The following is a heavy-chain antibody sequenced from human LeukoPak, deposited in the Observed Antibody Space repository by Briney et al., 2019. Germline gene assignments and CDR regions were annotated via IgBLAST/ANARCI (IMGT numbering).Heavy chain of an antibody. J-gene: IGHJ3*02. D-gene: IGHD6-13*01. CDR2: ISSSSTYI. Sequence: GGSLRLSCAASGLTFSSYSMNWVRQAPGKGLEWVSSISSSSTYIYYADSLKGRFTISRDNAKNSLYLQMNSLRAEDTAVYYCARRVASANDAFDIWAKGQWSPSLQ. CDR3: ARRVASANDAFDI. CDR1: GLTFSSYS. V-gene: IGHV3-21*01.